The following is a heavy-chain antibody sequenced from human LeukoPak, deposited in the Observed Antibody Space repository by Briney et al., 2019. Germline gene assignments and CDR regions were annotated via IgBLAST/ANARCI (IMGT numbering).Heavy chain of an antibody. CDR2: IGHSGVPT. CDR1: GFTFSTYA. CDR3: AKVATCTYFDS. D-gene: IGHD1-1*01. J-gene: IGHJ4*02. V-gene: IGHV3-23*01. Sequence: GGSLRLSCAASGFTFSTYAMSWVRQAPGRGLEWVSSIGHSGVPTYYADSVKGRFTISRDNSQNTLYLQMNSLGADDTAVYYCAKVATCTYFDSWGQGTLVTVST.